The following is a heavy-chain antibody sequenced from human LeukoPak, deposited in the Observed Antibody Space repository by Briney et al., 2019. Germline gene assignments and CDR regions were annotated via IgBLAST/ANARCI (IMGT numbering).Heavy chain of an antibody. D-gene: IGHD3-3*01. V-gene: IGHV1-18*01. J-gene: IGHJ6*02. CDR2: ISAYNGNT. Sequence: VASVKVSCKASGYTFTSYGISWVRQAPGQGLEWMGWISAYNGNTNYAQKLQGRVTMTTDTSTSTAYMELRSLRPDDTAAYYCARDLPGITIFGVVLNYYYYGMDVWGQGTTVTVSS. CDR1: GYTFTSYG. CDR3: ARDLPGITIFGVVLNYYYYGMDV.